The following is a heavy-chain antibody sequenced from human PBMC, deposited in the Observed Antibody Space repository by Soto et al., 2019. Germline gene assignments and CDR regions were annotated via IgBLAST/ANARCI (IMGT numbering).Heavy chain of an antibody. V-gene: IGHV3-11*01. CDR1: GFTFGNYY. J-gene: IGHJ4*02. Sequence: QVQLVECGGALVRPGGSLRLSCNVSGFTFGNYYMSWIRQAPGKGLESISYISSRGVTIYYADSVKGRFTISRDNAKNSLFLQMDSLRAEDTAVYYCARVTASGWFVNGRDYFDHWGQGTLVTVSS. CDR3: ARVTASGWFVNGRDYFDH. D-gene: IGHD6-19*01. CDR2: ISSRGVTI.